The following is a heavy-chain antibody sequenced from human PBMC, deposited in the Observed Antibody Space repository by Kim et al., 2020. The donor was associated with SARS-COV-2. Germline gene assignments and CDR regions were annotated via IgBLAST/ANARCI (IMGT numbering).Heavy chain of an antibody. V-gene: IGHV4-39*01. CDR2: IYYSGST. D-gene: IGHD6-13*01. CDR1: GGSISSSSYY. Sequence: SETLSLTCTVSGGSISSSSYYWGWIRQPPGKGLEWIGSIYYSGSTYYNPSLKSRVTISVDTSKNQFSLKLSSVTAADTAVYYCARHRGGAAAGTPINWFDPWGQGTLVTVSS. J-gene: IGHJ5*02. CDR3: ARHRGGAAAGTPINWFDP.